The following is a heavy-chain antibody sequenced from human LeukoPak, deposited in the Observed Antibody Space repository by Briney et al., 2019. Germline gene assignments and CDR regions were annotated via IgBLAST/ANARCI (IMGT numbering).Heavy chain of an antibody. CDR1: GFTFSTYW. CDR2: IKKDGSEI. CDR3: ARARVNLDY. Sequence: PGGSLRLSCAASGFTFSTYWMTCVRQAPGKALEWVASIKKDGSEIYYLDSVKGRFIVSRDNAQNSLTLQMNSLRAEDTAVYYCARARVNLDYWGQGTLVTVSS. V-gene: IGHV3-7*03. J-gene: IGHJ4*02. D-gene: IGHD1-14*01.